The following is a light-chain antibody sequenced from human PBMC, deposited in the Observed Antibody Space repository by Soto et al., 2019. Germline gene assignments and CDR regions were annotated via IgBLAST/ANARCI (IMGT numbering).Light chain of an antibody. V-gene: IGKV3-20*01. J-gene: IGKJ1*01. CDR1: QSVSSSY. Sequence: VLMQSIGALSLSRRERENLCCRASQSVSSSYLAWYQQKPGQAPRLLIYGASSRATGIPDRFSGSGSGTDFTLTISRLEPEDFAAYYCPQYGSSPPPFGQGTKADI. CDR3: PQYGSSPPP. CDR2: GAS.